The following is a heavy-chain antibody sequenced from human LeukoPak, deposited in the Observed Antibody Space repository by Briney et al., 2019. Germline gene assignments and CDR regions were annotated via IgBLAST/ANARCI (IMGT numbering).Heavy chain of an antibody. CDR3: AKQRAGSAWFTLDF. V-gene: IGHV3-23*01. CDR2: FSGSITKT. CDR1: GFTFTTHA. J-gene: IGHJ4*02. Sequence: GGSLRLSCVASGFTFTTHAMSWVRQAPGKGLEWVSAFSGSITKTYYANSVKGRFNISRDNSKNTLYLQMSSLRAEDTALYYCAKQRAGSAWFTLDFWGPGTLVTVSS. D-gene: IGHD6-19*01.